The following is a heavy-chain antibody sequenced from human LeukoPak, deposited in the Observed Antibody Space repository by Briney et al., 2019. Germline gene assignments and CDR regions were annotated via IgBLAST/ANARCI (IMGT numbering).Heavy chain of an antibody. CDR3: ARTSPTSHFAF. CDR2: INGDGSNS. D-gene: IGHD3-16*01. J-gene: IGHJ4*02. V-gene: IGHV3-74*01. CDR1: GFTFTTYW. Sequence: GGSLRLSCGASGFTFTTYWMHWVRQAPGKGRVWVSRINGDGSNSNYADSVKGRFTISRANARNTLYLQMNGLRPEDTALYYCARTSPTSHFAFWGQGTLVTVSS.